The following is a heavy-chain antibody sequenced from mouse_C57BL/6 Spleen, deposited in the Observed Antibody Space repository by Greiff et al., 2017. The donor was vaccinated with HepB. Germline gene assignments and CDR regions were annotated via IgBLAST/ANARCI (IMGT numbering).Heavy chain of an antibody. Sequence: EVKVVESGGGLVQPGGSLSLSCAASGFTFTDYYMSWVRQPPGKALEWLGFIRNKANGYTTEYSASVKVRFTISRDNSQSILYLQMKALGAEDSATYYCARAVAYYGSFDYWGQGTTLTVSS. V-gene: IGHV7-3*01. D-gene: IGHD1-1*01. J-gene: IGHJ2*01. CDR2: IRNKANGYTT. CDR3: ARAVAYYGSFDY. CDR1: GFTFTDYY.